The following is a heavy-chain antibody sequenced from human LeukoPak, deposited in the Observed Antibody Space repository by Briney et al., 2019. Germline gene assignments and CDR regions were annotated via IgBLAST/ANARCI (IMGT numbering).Heavy chain of an antibody. J-gene: IGHJ4*02. CDR1: GFSFSNYW. CDR3: AREGHGGFDF. CDR2: IKQGGSKK. V-gene: IGHV3-7*01. Sequence: GGSLRLSCAASGFSFSNYWMSWVRQAPGKGLEWVANIKQGGSKKEYVDSVMGRFTISRDNAKNSLYLQMNSLRAEDTAVYYCAREGHGGFDFWGQGILVTVSS.